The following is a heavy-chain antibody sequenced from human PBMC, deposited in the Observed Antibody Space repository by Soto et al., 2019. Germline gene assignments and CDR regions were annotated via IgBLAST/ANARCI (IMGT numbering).Heavy chain of an antibody. J-gene: IGHJ6*02. CDR1: RFTFSSYG. CDR2: ISYDGSNK. D-gene: IGHD5-18*01. V-gene: IGHV3-30*18. CDR3: AKTLSGYNYGPSCSYYSGMDV. Sequence: QVQLVESGGGVVQPGRSLRLSCAASRFTFSSYGMHWVRQAPGKGLEWVAVISYDGSNKYYADSVKGRFTLSRDNSKNTLYLQMNSLRAEDTAVYYCAKTLSGYNYGPSCSYYSGMDVWGQGTTVTVSS.